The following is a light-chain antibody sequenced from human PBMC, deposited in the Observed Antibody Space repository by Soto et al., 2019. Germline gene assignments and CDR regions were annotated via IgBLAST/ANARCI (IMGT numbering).Light chain of an antibody. CDR3: NSYVGSNKYA. CDR1: SSDVGRYNY. Sequence: QSALTQPPSGSGSPGQSVTISCIGNSSDVGRYNYVSWYKNNPGKAPKLIIYEVNKRPSGVLDRFSVSMSGHPSSLTVSRLQADDEADYYCNSYVGSNKYAFVAGTKVTVL. CDR2: EVN. V-gene: IGLV2-8*01. J-gene: IGLJ1*01.